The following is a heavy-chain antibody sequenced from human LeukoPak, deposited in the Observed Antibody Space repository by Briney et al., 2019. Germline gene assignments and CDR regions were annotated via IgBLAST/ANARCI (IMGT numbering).Heavy chain of an antibody. Sequence: GGSLRLSCAASGFTFDDYTMHWVRQAPGKGLEWVSLISWDGGSTYYADSVKGRFTISRDNSKNSLYLQMNSLRTEDTALCYCAAHYYGSGSYPLDYWGQGTLVTVSS. V-gene: IGHV3-43*01. D-gene: IGHD3-10*01. J-gene: IGHJ4*02. CDR2: ISWDGGST. CDR3: AAHYYGSGSYPLDY. CDR1: GFTFDDYT.